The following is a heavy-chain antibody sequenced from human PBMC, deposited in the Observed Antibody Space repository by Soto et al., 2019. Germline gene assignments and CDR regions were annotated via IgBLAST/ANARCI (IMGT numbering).Heavy chain of an antibody. V-gene: IGHV3-48*01. CDR1: GFTFSSYG. Sequence: HPGGSLRLSCAASGFTFSSYGMNWVRQAPGKGLEWVSYISSSSSTIYYADSVKGRFTISRDNAKNSLYLQMNSLRAEDTAVYYCARIWGDCSSTSCHDAFDIWGQGTMVTVSS. D-gene: IGHD2-2*01. CDR3: ARIWGDCSSTSCHDAFDI. CDR2: ISSSSSTI. J-gene: IGHJ3*02.